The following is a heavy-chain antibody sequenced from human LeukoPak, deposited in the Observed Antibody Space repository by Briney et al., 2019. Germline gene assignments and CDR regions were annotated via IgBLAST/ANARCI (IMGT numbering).Heavy chain of an antibody. CDR1: GFTFSSYA. V-gene: IGHV3-23*01. Sequence: GGSLRLSCAASGFTFSSYAMSWVRQAPGKGLEWVSAISGSGGSAYYADSVKGRFTISRDNSKNTLYLQMNGLRAEDTAVYYCAKDSYDSSGYYDYWGQGTLVTVSS. J-gene: IGHJ4*02. CDR2: ISGSGGSA. CDR3: AKDSYDSSGYYDY. D-gene: IGHD3-22*01.